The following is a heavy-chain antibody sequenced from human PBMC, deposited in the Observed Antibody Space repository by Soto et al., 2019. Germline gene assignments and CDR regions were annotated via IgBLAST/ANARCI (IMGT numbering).Heavy chain of an antibody. J-gene: IGHJ4*02. CDR2: ISGSGGST. Sequence: EVQLLESGGGLVQPGGSLRLSCAASGFTFSSYAMSWVRQAPGKGLEWVSAISGSGGSTYYADSVKGRFTISRDNSKNTLYLQMNSLRAEDTAVYYCAKGDLSSDDIVTGDSLHFDSWGQGTLVTVSS. CDR1: GFTFSSYA. D-gene: IGHD3-9*01. CDR3: AKGDLSSDDIVTGDSLHFDS. V-gene: IGHV3-23*01.